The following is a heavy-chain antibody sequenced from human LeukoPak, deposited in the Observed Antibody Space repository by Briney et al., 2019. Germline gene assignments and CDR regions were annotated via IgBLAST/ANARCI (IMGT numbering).Heavy chain of an antibody. V-gene: IGHV4-34*01. CDR3: ARGLPKFWRKNWFDP. J-gene: IGHJ5*02. D-gene: IGHD3-3*01. Sequence: SETLSLTCAVYGGSFSGYYRSWIRQPPGKGLEWIGEINHSGSTNYNPSLKSRVTISVDTSKNQFSLKLSSVTAADTAVYYCARGLPKFWRKNWFDPWGQGTLVTVSS. CDR2: INHSGST. CDR1: GGSFSGYY.